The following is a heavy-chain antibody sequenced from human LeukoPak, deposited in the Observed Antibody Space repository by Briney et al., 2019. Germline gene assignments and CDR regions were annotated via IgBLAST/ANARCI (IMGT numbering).Heavy chain of an antibody. V-gene: IGHV3-7*01. CDR1: RFTFSSYW. CDR3: ARDKYSSLY. CDR2: IKQDGSEK. J-gene: IGHJ4*02. Sequence: GGSLRLSCAASRFTFSSYWMTWVRQAPGKGLEWVANIKQDGSEKYYVDSVKGRFTISRDNAKNSLYLQMNSLRAEDTAVYYCARDKYSSLYWGQGTLVTVSS. D-gene: IGHD6-6*01.